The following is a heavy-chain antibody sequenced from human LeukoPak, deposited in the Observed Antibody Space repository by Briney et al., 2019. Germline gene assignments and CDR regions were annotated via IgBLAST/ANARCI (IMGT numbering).Heavy chain of an antibody. D-gene: IGHD3-3*01. V-gene: IGHV3-30*18. CDR3: AKGYYDFWSGGYYYYYGMDV. Sequence: GGSLRLSCAASGFTFSSYGMHWVRQAPGKGLEWVAVISYDGSNKYYADSVKGRFTTSRDNSKNTLYLQMNSLRAEDTAVYYCAKGYYDFWSGGYYYYYGMDVWGQGTTVTVSS. CDR1: GFTFSSYG. CDR2: ISYDGSNK. J-gene: IGHJ6*02.